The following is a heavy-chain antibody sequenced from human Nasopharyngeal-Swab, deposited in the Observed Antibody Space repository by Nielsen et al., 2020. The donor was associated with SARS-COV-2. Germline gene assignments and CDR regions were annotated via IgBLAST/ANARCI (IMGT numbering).Heavy chain of an antibody. CDR2: ISAYNGNT. J-gene: IGHJ5*02. V-gene: IGHV1-18*01. CDR3: ARGFGELSPP. D-gene: IGHD3-10*01. Sequence: WVRQAPGQGLEWMGWISAYNGNTNYAQEFQGRVSMTTDTSTSTAYMELRSLRSDDTAVYYCARGFGELSPPWGQGTLVTVSS.